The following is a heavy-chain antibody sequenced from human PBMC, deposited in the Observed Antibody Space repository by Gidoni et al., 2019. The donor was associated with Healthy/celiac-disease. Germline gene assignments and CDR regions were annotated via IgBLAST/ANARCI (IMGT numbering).Heavy chain of an antibody. V-gene: IGHV1-24*01. CDR3: ATHLWIQLWYSDY. CDR1: GYSLTELS. CDR2: FEPDDGET. D-gene: IGHD5-18*01. Sequence: QVQLVQAGAEGKKPGASVKVSCQVSGYSLTELSMHWVRQAPGKGLEWMGGFEPDDGETIYAQMFQGRVNMTEDTSTDTAYMELSSLRSEDTDVYYCATHLWIQLWYSDYWGQGTLVTVSS. J-gene: IGHJ4*02.